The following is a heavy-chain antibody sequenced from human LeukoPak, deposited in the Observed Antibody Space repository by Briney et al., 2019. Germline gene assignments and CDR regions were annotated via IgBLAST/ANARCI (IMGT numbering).Heavy chain of an antibody. CDR1: GYTFTIYA. D-gene: IGHD2-2*01. V-gene: IGHV1-3*01. CDR3: ARAPTGGCSSTSCFPYFDY. J-gene: IGHJ4*02. Sequence: ASVKVSCKASGYTFTIYAMHWVRQAPGQRLEWMGWINGGNGNTKYSQKFQGRVTITRDTSASTAYMELSSLRSEDTAVYYCARAPTGGCSSTSCFPYFDYWGQGTLVTVSS. CDR2: INGGNGNT.